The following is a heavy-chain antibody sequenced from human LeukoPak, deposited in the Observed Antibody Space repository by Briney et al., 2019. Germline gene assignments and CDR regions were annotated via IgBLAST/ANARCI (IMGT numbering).Heavy chain of an antibody. V-gene: IGHV1-18*01. Sequence: ASVKVSCKASGYTFTSYGISWVRQAPGQGLEWMGWISAYNGNTNYAQKLQGRVTMTTDTSTSTAYMELRSLRSDDTAVYYCARDFGSSEGYSYYGMDVWGQGTTVTVSS. J-gene: IGHJ6*02. D-gene: IGHD6-13*01. CDR2: ISAYNGNT. CDR3: ARDFGSSEGYSYYGMDV. CDR1: GYTFTSYG.